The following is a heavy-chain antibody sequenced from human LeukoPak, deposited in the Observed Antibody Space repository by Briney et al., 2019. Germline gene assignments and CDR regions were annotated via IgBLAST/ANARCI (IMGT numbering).Heavy chain of an antibody. CDR2: IYTSGST. CDR3: ARSDYVWGSYRYLDY. V-gene: IGHV4-61*02. CDR1: GGSISSGSYY. Sequence: SQTLSLTCTVSGGSISSGSYYWSWIRQPAGKELEWSGRIYTSGSTNYNPSPKSRVTISVDTPKNQFSLKLSSVTAADTAVYYCARSDYVWGSYRYLDYWGQGTLVTVSS. D-gene: IGHD3-16*02. J-gene: IGHJ4*02.